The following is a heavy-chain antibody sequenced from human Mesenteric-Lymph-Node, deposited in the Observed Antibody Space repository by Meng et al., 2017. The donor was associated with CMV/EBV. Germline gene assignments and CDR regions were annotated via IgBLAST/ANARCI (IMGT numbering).Heavy chain of an antibody. CDR2: IYPADSDT. J-gene: IGHJ4*02. V-gene: IGHV5-51*01. CDR1: ENRFTNYW. Sequence: CKGSENRFTNYWIGWVRQMPGKGLEWMGIIYPADSDTRYSPSFQGQVTISVDKSISAAYLQWTSLEASDTAMYYCVRQGYGDYGDFWGQGTLVTVSS. CDR3: VRQGYGDYGDF. D-gene: IGHD4-17*01.